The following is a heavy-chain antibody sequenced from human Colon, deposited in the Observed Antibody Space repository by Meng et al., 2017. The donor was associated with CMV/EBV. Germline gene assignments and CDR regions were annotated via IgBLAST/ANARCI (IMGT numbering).Heavy chain of an antibody. CDR2: ISTAGDT. J-gene: IGHJ2*01. V-gene: IGHV3-13*01. CDR1: GFTFSNHY. Sequence: GESLKISCAASGFTFSNHYIHWVRQVTGEGLEWVTAISTAGDTYYSASVQGRFTISRANAKNSLYLQMNSLRAGDTAVYYCAREIEKPGNWYFDLWGRGTLVPSPQ. D-gene: IGHD1-1*01. CDR3: AREIEKPGNWYFDL.